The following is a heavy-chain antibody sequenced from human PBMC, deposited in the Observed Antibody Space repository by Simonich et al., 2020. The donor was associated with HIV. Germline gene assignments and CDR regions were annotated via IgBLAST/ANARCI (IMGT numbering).Heavy chain of an antibody. CDR3: ARRRREQLVTYFQH. CDR1: GGSFSGYY. D-gene: IGHD6-6*01. CDR2: INNSGRT. V-gene: IGHV4-34*01. J-gene: IGHJ1*01. Sequence: QVQLQQWGAGLLKPSETLSLTCAVYGGSFSGYYWSWIRHPPGKGLEWIGEINNSGRTNYNPSLKSRVTISVDTSKNQFSLKLSSVTAADTAVYYCARRRREQLVTYFQHWGQGTLVTVSS.